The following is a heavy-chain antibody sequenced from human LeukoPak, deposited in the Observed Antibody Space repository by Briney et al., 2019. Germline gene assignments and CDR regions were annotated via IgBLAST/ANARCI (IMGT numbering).Heavy chain of an antibody. V-gene: IGHV3-49*03. CDR2: IRSKAYGGTT. CDR1: GFTFGDYA. Sequence: PGGSLRLSCTASGFTFGDYAMSWFRQAPGKGLEWVGFIRSKAYGGTTEYAASVKGRFTISRDDSKSIAYLQMNSLKTEDTAVYYCTRERGYSYGYLLDYWGQGTLVTVSS. J-gene: IGHJ4*02. CDR3: TRERGYSYGYLLDY. D-gene: IGHD5-18*01.